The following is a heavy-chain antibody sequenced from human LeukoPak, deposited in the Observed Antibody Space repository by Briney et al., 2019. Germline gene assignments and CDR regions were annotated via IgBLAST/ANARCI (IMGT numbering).Heavy chain of an antibody. Sequence: GGSLRLSCAASGFTFSSYGMHWVRQAPGKGLEWVAVISYDGINKYYADSVKGRFTISRDNSKNTLYLQMNSLRAEDTAVYYCASLLVVVTNDAFDIWGQGTMVTVSS. V-gene: IGHV3-30*03. CDR3: ASLLVVVTNDAFDI. CDR1: GFTFSSYG. CDR2: ISYDGINK. J-gene: IGHJ3*02. D-gene: IGHD3-22*01.